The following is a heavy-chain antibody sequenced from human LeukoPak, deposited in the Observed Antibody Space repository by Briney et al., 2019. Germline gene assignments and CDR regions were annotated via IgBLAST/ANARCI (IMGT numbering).Heavy chain of an antibody. CDR2: IFPGDSET. Sequence: ESLKISCKGSGYSFSNYWIGWVRQMPGKGLEWMGIIFPGDSETRYSSSFQGQVTFSADTSISTAYLQWSSLKTSDTAMYYCARGATTFDHWGQGALVTVSS. V-gene: IGHV5-51*01. J-gene: IGHJ4*02. CDR1: GYSFSNYW. D-gene: IGHD1-26*01. CDR3: ARGATTFDH.